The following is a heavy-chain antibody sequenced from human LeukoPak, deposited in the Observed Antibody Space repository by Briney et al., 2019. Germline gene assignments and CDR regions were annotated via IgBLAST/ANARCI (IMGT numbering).Heavy chain of an antibody. CDR3: ASTKTGERAFDY. CDR1: GGSVSNHF. Sequence: PSETLSLTCTVSGGSVSNHFWTWIRQPPGKGPEWIGYVSYMGTTNSNPSLRSRVTISVDTSKNQFSLKLSSVTAADTAVYYCASTKTGERAFDYWGQGTLVTVSS. J-gene: IGHJ4*02. CDR2: VSYMGTT. D-gene: IGHD7-27*01. V-gene: IGHV4-59*02.